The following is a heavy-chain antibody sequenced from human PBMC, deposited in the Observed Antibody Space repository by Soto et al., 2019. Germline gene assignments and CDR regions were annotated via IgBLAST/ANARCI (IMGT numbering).Heavy chain of an antibody. CDR1: GGSISSGDYY. CDR3: ASEHIQTYYYYGMDV. D-gene: IGHD2-21*01. CDR2: IYYSGST. J-gene: IGHJ6*02. V-gene: IGHV4-30-4*01. Sequence: SSETLSLTCTVSGGSISSGDYYWSWIRQPPGKGLEWIGYIYYSGSTYYNPSLKSRVTISVDTSKNQFSLKLSSVTAADTAVYYCASEHIQTYYYYGMDVPGQGTTVTLSS.